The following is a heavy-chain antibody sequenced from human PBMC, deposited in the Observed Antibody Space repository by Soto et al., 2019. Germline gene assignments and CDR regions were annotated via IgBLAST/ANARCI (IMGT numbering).Heavy chain of an antibody. CDR2: IIPIFGTA. J-gene: IGHJ5*02. CDR1: GGTFSSYS. V-gene: IGHV1-69*13. CDR3: ARKGGQLPPPAKNNWFDP. Sequence: ASVEVSCKASGGTFSSYSISWVLQAPGQGLEWMGGIIPIFGTANYAQKFQGRVTITADESTSTAYMELSSLRSEDTAVYYCARKGGQLPPPAKNNWFDPWGQGTLVTVSS. D-gene: IGHD2-15*01.